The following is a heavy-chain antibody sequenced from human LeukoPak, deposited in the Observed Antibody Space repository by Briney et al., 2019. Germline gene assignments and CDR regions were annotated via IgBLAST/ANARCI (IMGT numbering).Heavy chain of an antibody. V-gene: IGHV1/OR15-1*04. J-gene: IGHJ4*02. CDR2: INPNSGGT. CDR1: GYIFTDYY. D-gene: IGHD3-10*02. Sequence: ASVKVSCKASGYIFTDYYMHWVRQAPGQELGWMGRINPNSGGTNYAQKFQGRVTRTEDTSTDTAYMELSSLRSEDTAVYYCATVRPVTLFFDYWGQGPLVTVSS. CDR3: ATVRPVTLFFDY.